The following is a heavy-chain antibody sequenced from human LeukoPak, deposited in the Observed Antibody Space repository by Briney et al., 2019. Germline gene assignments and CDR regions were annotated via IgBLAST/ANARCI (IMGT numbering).Heavy chain of an antibody. D-gene: IGHD3-10*01. CDR1: GFTFSSYA. CDR3: ARGPPYYYGSGSYSPDY. V-gene: IGHV3-48*04. CDR2: ISSSGSTI. J-gene: IGHJ4*02. Sequence: PGRSLRLSCAASGFTFSSYAMHWVRQAPGKGLEWVSYISSSGSTIYYADSVKGRFTISRDNAKNSLYLQMNSLRAEDTAVYYCARGPPYYYGSGSYSPDYWGQGTLVTVSS.